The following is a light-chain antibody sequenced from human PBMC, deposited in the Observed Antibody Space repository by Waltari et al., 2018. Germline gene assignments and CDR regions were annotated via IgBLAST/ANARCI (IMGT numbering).Light chain of an antibody. CDR3: CSYAGSGTLDVV. V-gene: IGLV2-23*02. CDR2: EVT. CDR1: SSDLGVYHL. J-gene: IGLJ2*01. Sequence: PLPPLPPVSGSLGKSTPTPGPGASSDLGVYHLVSWNQQHPGKAPKVMIYEVTKRPSGVSDRFSGSRSGNTASLTISGLQPEDEADYYCCSYAGSGTLDVVFGGGTKLTVL.